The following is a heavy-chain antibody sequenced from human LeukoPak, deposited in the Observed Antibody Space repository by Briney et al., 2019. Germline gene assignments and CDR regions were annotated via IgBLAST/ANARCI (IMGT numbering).Heavy chain of an antibody. V-gene: IGHV3-30*03. CDR3: ARDDGDDISTVNDYYLDS. D-gene: IGHD4-11*01. CDR1: GFTFSSYG. Sequence: PGGSLRLSCAASGFTFSSYGMHWVRQAPGKGLEWVAVISYDGSNKYYADSVKGRFTISRDNSKNTLYLQMNSLRTEDTAVYYCARDDGDDISTVNDYYLDSWGQGTLVTVSS. CDR2: ISYDGSNK. J-gene: IGHJ4*02.